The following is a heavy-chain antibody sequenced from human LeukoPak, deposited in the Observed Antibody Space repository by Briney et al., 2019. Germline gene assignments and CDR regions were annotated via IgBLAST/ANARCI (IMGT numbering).Heavy chain of an antibody. J-gene: IGHJ4*02. CDR3: ARDIGLRFSFDY. CDR2: IYSGGST. V-gene: IGHV3-66*01. D-gene: IGHD3-3*01. Sequence: PGGSLRLSCAASGFTVSSNYMSWVRQAPGKGLEWVSVIYSGGSTYYADSVKGRFTISRDNSKNTLYLQMNSLGAEDTAVYYCARDIGLRFSFDYWGQGTLVTVSS. CDR1: GFTVSSNY.